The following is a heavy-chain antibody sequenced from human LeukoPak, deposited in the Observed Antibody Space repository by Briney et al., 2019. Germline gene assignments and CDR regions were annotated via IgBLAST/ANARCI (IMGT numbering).Heavy chain of an antibody. CDR1: GFTFSTYG. CDR2: MSGSGDST. Sequence: PGGSLRLSCAASGFTFSTYGMSWVRQAPGKGLEWVSAMSGSGDSTYYADSVKGRFTISRDNSKNTLYLQMNSLRADDTALYYCAKDSPVATVWGQGTLVTVSS. V-gene: IGHV3-23*01. CDR3: AKDSPVATV. D-gene: IGHD6-13*01. J-gene: IGHJ4*02.